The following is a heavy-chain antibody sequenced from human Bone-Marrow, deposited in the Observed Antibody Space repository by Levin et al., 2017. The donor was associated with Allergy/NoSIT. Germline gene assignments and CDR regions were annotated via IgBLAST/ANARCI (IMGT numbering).Heavy chain of an antibody. J-gene: IGHJ4*02. CDR1: GFTFSSYW. V-gene: IGHV3-7*03. CDR3: ARDLTLITMVQGVSDY. Sequence: PGGSLRLSCAASGFTFSSYWMSWVRQAPGKGLEWVANIKQDGSEKYYVDSVKGRFTISRDNAKNSLYLQMNSLRAEDTAVYYCARDLTLITMVQGVSDYWGQGTLVTVSS. D-gene: IGHD3-10*01. CDR2: IKQDGSEK.